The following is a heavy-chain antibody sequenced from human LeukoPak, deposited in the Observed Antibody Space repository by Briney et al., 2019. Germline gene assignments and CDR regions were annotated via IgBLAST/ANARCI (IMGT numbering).Heavy chain of an antibody. CDR2: IYTSGST. CDR1: GGSISSYY. D-gene: IGHD6-13*01. V-gene: IGHV4-4*07. CDR3: ARDSPGRSSSWMAPDAFDI. Sequence: SETLSLTCTVSGGSISSYYWSWIRQPAGKGLEWIGRIYTSGSTNYNPSLKSRVTMSVDTSKNQFSLKLSSVTAADTAVYYCARDSPGRSSSWMAPDAFDIWGQGTMVTVSS. J-gene: IGHJ3*02.